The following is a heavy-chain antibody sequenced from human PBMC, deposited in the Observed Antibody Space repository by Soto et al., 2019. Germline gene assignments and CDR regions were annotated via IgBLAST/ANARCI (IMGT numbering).Heavy chain of an antibody. D-gene: IGHD3-10*01. CDR1: GGSISSINW. CDR3: ARVRGGYNYGMHV. Sequence: SETLSLTCAVSGGSISSINWWSWARQPPGKGLEWIGEIYHSGSTNYNPSLKSRVTISVDKSKNQFSLKLSSVTAADTAVYYCARVRGGYNYGMHVWGRGTTVTVSS. V-gene: IGHV4-4*02. CDR2: IYHSGST. J-gene: IGHJ6*02.